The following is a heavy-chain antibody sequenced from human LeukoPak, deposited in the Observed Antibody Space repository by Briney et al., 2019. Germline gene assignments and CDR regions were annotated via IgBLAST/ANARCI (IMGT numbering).Heavy chain of an antibody. J-gene: IGHJ4*02. D-gene: IGHD6-6*01. CDR1: GFTFSSNA. Sequence: GGSLRLSCAASGFTFSSNAMNWVRQAPGKGLEWVSGITGSGDSTYYADSVKGRFTISRDNSKNTVYLQMNSLRAEDTAVYYCAKWKYSNSGIDDYWGQGTLVTVSS. V-gene: IGHV3-23*01. CDR3: AKWKYSNSGIDDY. CDR2: ITGSGDST.